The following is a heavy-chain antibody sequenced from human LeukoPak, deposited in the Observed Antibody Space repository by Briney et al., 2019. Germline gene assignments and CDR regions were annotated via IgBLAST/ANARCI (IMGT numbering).Heavy chain of an antibody. D-gene: IGHD1-14*01. CDR3: AREETHHVYYGMDV. Sequence: RASVKVSCKASGYTFTSYGISWVRQAPGQGLEWMGWISAYNGNTNYAQKVQGRVTMTTDTSTSTAYMELRSLRSDDTAVYYCAREETHHVYYGMDVWGQGTMVTVSS. CDR2: ISAYNGNT. V-gene: IGHV1-18*01. J-gene: IGHJ6*02. CDR1: GYTFTSYG.